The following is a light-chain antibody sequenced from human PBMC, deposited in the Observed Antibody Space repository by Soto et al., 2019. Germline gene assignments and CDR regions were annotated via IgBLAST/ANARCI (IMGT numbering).Light chain of an antibody. CDR3: MQALQTPRLT. CDR2: LGS. V-gene: IGKV2-28*01. J-gene: IGKJ4*01. CDR1: QSLLHSNGYNY. Sequence: DIVMTQSPLSLPVTPGEPASISCRSSQSLLHSNGYNYLDWYLQKPGQSPQLLIYLGSNRASGVPDRFSGSGSGTDFTLKISRVEAEDVGVYYCMQALQTPRLTSGGGTKVDIK.